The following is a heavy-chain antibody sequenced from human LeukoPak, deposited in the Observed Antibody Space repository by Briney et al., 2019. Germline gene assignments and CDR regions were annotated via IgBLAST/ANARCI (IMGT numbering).Heavy chain of an antibody. Sequence: SLRLSCAASGFTFDDYAMHWVRHAPGRGLEWVSGFSWNSGSIVYADSMKGRFTIFSDNAKNSLYLQMNRLRAEDTALYYCAKGRVETAMVGDAFDIWGQGTMVTVSS. J-gene: IGHJ3*02. CDR2: FSWNSGSI. CDR3: AKGRVETAMVGDAFDI. CDR1: GFTFDDYA. V-gene: IGHV3-9*01. D-gene: IGHD5-18*01.